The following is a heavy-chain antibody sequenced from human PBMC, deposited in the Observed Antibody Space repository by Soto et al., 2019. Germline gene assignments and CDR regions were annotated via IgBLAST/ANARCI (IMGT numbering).Heavy chain of an antibody. CDR1: GFTFSSYS. V-gene: IGHV3-21*01. CDR2: ISSSSSYI. J-gene: IGHJ4*02. CDR3: ARDSPTFDYGDHYIQGVFDY. Sequence: GGSLRLSCAASGFTFSSYSMNWVRQAPGKGLEWVSSISSSSSYIYYADSVKGRFTISRDNAKNSLYLQMNSLRAEDTAVYYCARDSPTFDYGDHYIQGVFDYWGQGTLVPSPQ. D-gene: IGHD4-17*01.